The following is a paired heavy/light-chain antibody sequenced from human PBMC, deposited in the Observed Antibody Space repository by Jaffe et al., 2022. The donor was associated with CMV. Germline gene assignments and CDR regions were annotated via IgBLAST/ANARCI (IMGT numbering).Light chain of an antibody. CDR2: DAS. Sequence: EIVLTQSPGTLSLSPGERATLSCRASQSVSSSYLAWYQQKPGQAPRLLIYDASSRATGIPDRFSGSGSGTDFTLTISRLEPEDFAVYYCQQYGTSLYTFGQGTRLEI. CDR1: QSVSSSY. V-gene: IGKV3-20*01. CDR3: QQYGTSLYT. J-gene: IGKJ2*01.
Heavy chain of an antibody. Sequence: QVQLQQSGPGLVKPSQTLSLTCAISGDSVSSNSAAWNWIRQSPSRGLEWLGRTYYRSKWYNDYALSVKSRITINPDTSKNQFSLQLDSVTPEDTAVYYCARSSGFRDISPVQKKFDYWGQGTLVTVSS. V-gene: IGHV6-1*01. CDR2: TYYRSKWYN. D-gene: IGHD1-1*01. CDR3: ARSSGFRDISPVQKKFDY. J-gene: IGHJ4*02. CDR1: GDSVSSNSAA.